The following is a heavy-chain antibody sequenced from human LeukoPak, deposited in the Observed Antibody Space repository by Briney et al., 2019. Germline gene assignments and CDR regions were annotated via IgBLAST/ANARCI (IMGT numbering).Heavy chain of an antibody. CDR3: ARLYDTSGSLYFHH. CDR2: IHYSGST. V-gene: IGHV4-31*03. J-gene: IGHJ1*01. D-gene: IGHD3-22*01. Sequence: SETLSLTCTVSGXSISSGDYYWTWIRQHPGKGLEWIEYIHYSGSTYYNPSLKSRLTISVDTSKNQFSLKLSSVTAADTAVYYCARLYDTSGSLYFHHWGQGTLVTVSS. CDR1: GXSISSGDYY.